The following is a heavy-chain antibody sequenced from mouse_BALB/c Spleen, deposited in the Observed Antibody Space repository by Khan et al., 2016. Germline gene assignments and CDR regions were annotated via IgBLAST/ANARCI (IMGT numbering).Heavy chain of an antibody. D-gene: IGHD1-1*01. J-gene: IGHJ1*03. CDR2: ISYDENN. CDR3: ASFITTVVGGSYFDD. CDR1: GYSITSGYY. V-gene: IGHV3-6*02. Sequence: EVQLQESGPGLVKPSQSLSLTCSVTGYSITSGYYWNWIRQFPGNKLEWMGYISYDENNTYNTSLKNRISITRDTSENQFYLKLNSDTTGDTATYYCASFITTVVGGSYFDDWGTGTTVTVSS.